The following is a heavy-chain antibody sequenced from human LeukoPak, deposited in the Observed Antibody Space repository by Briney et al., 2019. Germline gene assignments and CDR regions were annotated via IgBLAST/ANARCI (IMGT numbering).Heavy chain of an antibody. Sequence: KTSETLSLTCAVYGGSFSGYYWSWIRQPPGKGLEWIGEINHSGSTNYNPSLKSRVTISVDTSKNQFSLKLSSVTAADTAVYYCAIRSGYYRRFDYWGQGTLVTVSS. CDR1: GGSFSGYY. D-gene: IGHD3-22*01. V-gene: IGHV4-34*01. J-gene: IGHJ4*02. CDR2: INHSGST. CDR3: AIRSGYYRRFDY.